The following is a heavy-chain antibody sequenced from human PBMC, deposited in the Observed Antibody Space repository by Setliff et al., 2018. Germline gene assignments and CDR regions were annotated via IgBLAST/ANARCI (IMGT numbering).Heavy chain of an antibody. D-gene: IGHD1-1*01. CDR1: GGSINSGVYY. CDR3: ARTGTYRYFDY. V-gene: IGHV4-39*01. Sequence: PSETLSLTCTVSGGSINSGVYYWGWIRQPPGKGLEWIGRIYHGGTTYSNASLASRLTISVDTAKNQFSLKLTSVTAADTAVYYCARTGTYRYFDYWGQGTRVTVSS. J-gene: IGHJ4*02. CDR2: IYHGGTT.